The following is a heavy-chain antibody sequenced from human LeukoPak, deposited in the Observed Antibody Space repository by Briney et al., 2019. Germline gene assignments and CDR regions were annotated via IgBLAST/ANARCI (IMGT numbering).Heavy chain of an antibody. J-gene: IGHJ6*02. CDR3: ARDQYYDFWSGYYRYYYGMDV. D-gene: IGHD3-3*01. V-gene: IGHV1-46*01. CDR2: INPSGGST. Sequence: ASVKVSCTASGYTFTSYYMHWVRQAPGQGLEWMGIINPSGGSTSYAQKFQGRVTMTRDTSTSTVYMELSSLRSEDTAVYYCARDQYYDFWSGYYRYYYGMDVWGQGTTVTVSS. CDR1: GYTFTSYY.